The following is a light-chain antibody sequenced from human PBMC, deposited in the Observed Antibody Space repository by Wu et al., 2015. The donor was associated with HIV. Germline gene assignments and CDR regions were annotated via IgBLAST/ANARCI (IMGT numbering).Light chain of an antibody. J-gene: IGKJ1*01. CDR3: QKYNTAPTWT. Sequence: DSQMTQSPSSLSASVGDRVTITCRASPGIRNYLAWYQQKPGKAPKLLIYATSILQSGVPSRFSGSGSGTDFTLTISSLQPEDVATYYCQKYNTAPTWTFGQGTKVQI. CDR1: PGIRNY. CDR2: ATS. V-gene: IGKV1-27*01.